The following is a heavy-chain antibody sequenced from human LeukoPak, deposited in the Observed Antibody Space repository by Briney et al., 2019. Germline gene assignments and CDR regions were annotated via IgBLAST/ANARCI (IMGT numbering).Heavy chain of an antibody. CDR2: IYSGGST. CDR1: GFTVSINY. V-gene: IGHV3-53*04. D-gene: IGHD5-18*01. J-gene: IGHJ3*02. CDR3: ARSQDTAGPDAFDI. Sequence: GGSLRLSCAASGFTVSINYMSWVRQAPGKGLEWVSVIYSGGSTYYADSVKGRFTISRHNSKNTLYLQMNSLRAEDTAVYYCARSQDTAGPDAFDIWGQGTMVTVSS.